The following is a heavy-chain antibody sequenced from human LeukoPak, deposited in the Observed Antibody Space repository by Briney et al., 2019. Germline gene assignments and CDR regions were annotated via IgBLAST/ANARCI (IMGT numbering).Heavy chain of an antibody. CDR1: GYSISRGYY. J-gene: IGHJ4*02. Sequence: SETLSLTCAVSGYSISRGYYWSWIRQPPGKGLEWIGTIYHIGSTYYNPSLESRATISVDKSKNEFSLNLNSVTAADTAVYYCARAGWIITSGIDYWGQGALVTVSS. CDR3: ARAGWIITSGIDY. V-gene: IGHV4-38-2*01. CDR2: IYHIGST. D-gene: IGHD1-20*01.